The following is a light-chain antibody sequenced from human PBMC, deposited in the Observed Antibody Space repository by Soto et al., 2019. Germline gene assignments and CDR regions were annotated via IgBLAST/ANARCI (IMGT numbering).Light chain of an antibody. J-gene: IGKJ4*01. Sequence: EPVRTRSPAHMSVSPGDRATLSCRASQSISSNLAWYQQKPGQAPRLLICGASTRATGIPARFTGSGSGTEFTLTISSLQSEDVAIYYCQQYNNWPLTFGGGTKVDIK. CDR2: GAS. CDR1: QSISSN. V-gene: IGKV3-15*01. CDR3: QQYNNWPLT.